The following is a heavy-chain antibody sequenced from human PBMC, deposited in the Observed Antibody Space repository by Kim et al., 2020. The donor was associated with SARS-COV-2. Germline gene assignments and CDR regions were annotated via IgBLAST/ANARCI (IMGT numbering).Heavy chain of an antibody. Sequence: VKGRFTISRDNSKNTLYLQMNSLRAEDTAVYYCARGPVPRSYYYYYGMDVWGQGTTVTISS. CDR3: ARGPVPRSYYYYYGMDV. D-gene: IGHD2-2*01. J-gene: IGHJ6*02. V-gene: IGHV3-53*01.